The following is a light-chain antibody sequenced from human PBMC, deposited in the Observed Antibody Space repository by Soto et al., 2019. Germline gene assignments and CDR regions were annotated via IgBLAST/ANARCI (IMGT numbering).Light chain of an antibody. CDR2: VNSDGSH. Sequence: QAVVTQSPSASASLGASVKLTCTLSSGHSSYAIAWHQQQPEKGPRYLMKVNSDGSHIKGDGIPYRFSGSSSGAERYLTISSLQSEDEADYYCQTWGTGIRVFGGGTKLTVL. CDR1: SGHSSYA. V-gene: IGLV4-69*01. J-gene: IGLJ3*02. CDR3: QTWGTGIRV.